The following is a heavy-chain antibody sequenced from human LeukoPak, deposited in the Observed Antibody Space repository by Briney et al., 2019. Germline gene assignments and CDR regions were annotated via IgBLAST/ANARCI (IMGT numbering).Heavy chain of an antibody. CDR3: GRSLTSLRLTD. CDR1: GFTVSNNY. V-gene: IGHV3-53*01. Sequence: GGSLRLSCAASGFTVSNNYMSWVRQAPGKGLEWVSVIYSGGSTYYADSVKGRFTISRDNSRSTLFLQLNSLRAEDTAIYYCGRSLTSLRLTDWGQGTLVAVSS. CDR2: IYSGGST. J-gene: IGHJ4*02. D-gene: IGHD2-21*02.